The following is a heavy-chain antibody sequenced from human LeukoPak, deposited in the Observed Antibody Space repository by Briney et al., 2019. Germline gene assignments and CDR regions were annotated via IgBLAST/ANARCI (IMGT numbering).Heavy chain of an antibody. Sequence: SETLSLTCTVSGDSISGYYWAWIRQPAGKGLEWVGHIYAPGSSNYSPSFKSRVTMSIDMSNNQFSLRLNSVTAADTAMYYCARDLEDFDSPANDYWGQGTHVIVSP. CDR1: GDSISGYY. CDR2: IYAPGSS. CDR3: ARDLEDFDSPANDY. J-gene: IGHJ4*02. D-gene: IGHD2-15*01. V-gene: IGHV4-4*07.